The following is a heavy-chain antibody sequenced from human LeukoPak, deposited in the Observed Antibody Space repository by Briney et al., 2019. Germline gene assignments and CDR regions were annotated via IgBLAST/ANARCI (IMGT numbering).Heavy chain of an antibody. CDR1: GGTLSSYA. CDR2: IIPIFGTA. J-gene: IGHJ4*02. D-gene: IGHD3-22*01. V-gene: IGHV1-69*05. CDR3: ARGAIDSSGYYSHLDY. Sequence: SVKVSCKASGGTLSSYAISWVRQAPGQGLEWMGGIIPIFGTANYAQKFQGRVTITTDESTSTAYMELSSLRSEDTAVYYCARGAIDSSGYYSHLDYWGQGTLVTVSS.